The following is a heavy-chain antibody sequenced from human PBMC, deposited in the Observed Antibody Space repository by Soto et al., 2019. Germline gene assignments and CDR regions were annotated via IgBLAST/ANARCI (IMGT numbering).Heavy chain of an antibody. D-gene: IGHD3-10*02. V-gene: IGHV1-2*02. CDR3: ARNMDYYYGRGSGNGHGV. J-gene: IGHJ6*02. CDR2: INPKFGDT. CDR1: GYTFTAYY. Sequence: QVQLVQSGAEVKEPGDSVRVSCEASGYTFTAYYIHWVRQAPGQGLEWMGWINPKFGDTTYAQDVRGRVSMTRDMSISTVYMELSSLTSDDTAIYYCARNMDYYYGRGSGNGHGVWGQGTTVTVFS.